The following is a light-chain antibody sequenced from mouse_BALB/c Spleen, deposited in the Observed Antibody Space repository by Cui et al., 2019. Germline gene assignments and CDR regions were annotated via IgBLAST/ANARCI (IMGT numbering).Light chain of an antibody. Sequence: DIQTTQSPVSLSVSVGETVTITCRASENIYSNLAWYQQKQGKSPQLLVYAATNLADGVPSRFSGSGSGTQYSLKINSLQSEDFGSYYCQHFWGTPFTFGSGTKLEIK. CDR2: AAT. J-gene: IGKJ4*01. CDR3: QHFWGTPFT. CDR1: ENIYSN. V-gene: IGKV12-46*01.